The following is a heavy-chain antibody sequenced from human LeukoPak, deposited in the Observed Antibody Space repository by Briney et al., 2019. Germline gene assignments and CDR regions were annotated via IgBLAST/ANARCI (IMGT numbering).Heavy chain of an antibody. CDR2: ISTGSSYI. CDR3: ARAGNYYGRHTNWFDP. J-gene: IGHJ5*02. Sequence: GGSLRLSCAASGFTFSSYTMNWVRQAPGKGLEWVSSISTGSSYIYYADSVKGRFTISRDNAKNSLYLQMNSLRAGDTAVYYCARAGNYYGRHTNWFDPWGQGTLVTVSS. V-gene: IGHV3-21*01. CDR1: GFTFSSYT. D-gene: IGHD3-10*01.